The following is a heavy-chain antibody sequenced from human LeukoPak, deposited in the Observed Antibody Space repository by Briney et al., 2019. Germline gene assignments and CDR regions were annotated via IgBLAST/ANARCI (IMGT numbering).Heavy chain of an antibody. CDR2: INHSGST. CDR1: GGSFCGYY. CDR3: ARDGRLRFLEWPTRSWFDP. J-gene: IGHJ5*02. Sequence: SETLSLTCAVYGGSFCGYYWSWIRQPPGKGLEWIGEINHSGSTNYNPSLKSRVTISVDTSKNQFSLKLSSVTAADPAVYYCARDGRLRFLEWPTRSWFDPWGQGTLVTVSS. V-gene: IGHV4-34*01. D-gene: IGHD3-3*01.